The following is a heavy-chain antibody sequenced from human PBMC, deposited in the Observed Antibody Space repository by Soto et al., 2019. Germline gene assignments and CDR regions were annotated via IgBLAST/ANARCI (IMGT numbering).Heavy chain of an antibody. CDR2: VSSSGTS. J-gene: IGHJ4*02. CDR3: ARYYDFWTGLDY. D-gene: IGHD3-3*01. V-gene: IGHV4-59*02. CDR1: GGSVSSDY. Sequence: SETLSLTCTVSGGSVSSDYWGWIRQPPGKGLEWIGYVSSSGTSNYNPSLKSRATIFLDTSKNQFSLRLRSVTAADTAVYYCARYYDFWTGLDYWGRGILVTVSS.